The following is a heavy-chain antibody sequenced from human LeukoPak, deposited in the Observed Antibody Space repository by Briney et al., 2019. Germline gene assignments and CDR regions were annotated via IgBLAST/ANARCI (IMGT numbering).Heavy chain of an antibody. J-gene: IGHJ4*02. CDR1: GFTFSTYA. Sequence: GGSLRLSCAASGFTFSTYAMNWVRQAPGKGLEWVAVISDDGRHNYYADSVKGRFTISRDNSKSTLYLQMNSLRAEDTAVYYCAKYGLPAVPWVWGQGTLVTVSS. CDR3: AKYGLPAVPWV. D-gene: IGHD2-2*01. CDR2: ISDDGRHN. V-gene: IGHV3-30*04.